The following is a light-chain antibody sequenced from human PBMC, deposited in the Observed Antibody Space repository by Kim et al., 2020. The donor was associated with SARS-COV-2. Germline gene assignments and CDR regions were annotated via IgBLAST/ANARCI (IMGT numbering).Light chain of an antibody. V-gene: IGKV1-9*01. CDR3: QQSASYPIT. CDR1: HSGSSSR. Sequence: GGGTITSSRAGHSGSSSRLAWYQQEPGHAPKLLIYVASTSQSGVPARFSGSGAATEFTLTVSSLQPEDFASYYCQQSASYPITFGGGTKVDIK. CDR2: VAS. J-gene: IGKJ4*01.